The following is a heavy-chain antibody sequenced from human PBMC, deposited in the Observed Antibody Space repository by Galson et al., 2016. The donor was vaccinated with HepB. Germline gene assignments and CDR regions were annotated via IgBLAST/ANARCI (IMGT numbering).Heavy chain of an antibody. Sequence: SLRLSCAASGFTFNNYGMTWVRQAPGKGLEVVSSISRSGDSTDYADSVKGRFTISRDNSKNTLCLQMNSLRAEDTAVYYCVQGSTAPAVWGKGTTVTVSS. CDR2: ISRSGDST. V-gene: IGHV3-23*01. J-gene: IGHJ6*04. CDR1: GFTFNNYG. D-gene: IGHD1-26*01. CDR3: VQGSTAPAV.